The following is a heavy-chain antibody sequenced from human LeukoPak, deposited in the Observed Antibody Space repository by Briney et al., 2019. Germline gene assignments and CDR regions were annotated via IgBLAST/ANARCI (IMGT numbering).Heavy chain of an antibody. D-gene: IGHD2-2*01. Sequence: PSETLSLTCTVSGGSISSYYWSWIRQPPGKGLEWIGYIYHSGSDYYNPSLKSRVIISVDSSKNQFSLRLSSVTAADTAVYYCAREYLYYMDVWGKGTTVTVSS. V-gene: IGHV4-59*12. CDR3: AREYLYYMDV. CDR1: GGSISSYY. J-gene: IGHJ6*03. CDR2: IYHSGSD.